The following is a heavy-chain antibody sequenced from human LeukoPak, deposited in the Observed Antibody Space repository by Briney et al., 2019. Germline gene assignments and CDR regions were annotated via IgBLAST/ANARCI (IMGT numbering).Heavy chain of an antibody. V-gene: IGHV3-7*01. D-gene: IGHD6-25*01. J-gene: IGHJ4*02. CDR2: IKQDGSEK. Sequence: GGSLRLSCAASGFTFSSYWMSWVRQAPGKGLERVANIKQDGSEKYYVDPVKGRFTISRDNAKNSLYLQMNSLRAEDTAVYYCARDQGSGDLDYWGQGTLVTVSS. CDR3: ARDQGSGDLDY. CDR1: GFTFSSYW.